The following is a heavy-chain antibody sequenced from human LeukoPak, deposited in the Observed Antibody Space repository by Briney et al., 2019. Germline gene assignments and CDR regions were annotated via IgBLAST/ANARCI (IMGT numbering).Heavy chain of an antibody. J-gene: IGHJ4*02. V-gene: IGHV3-7*01. Sequence: GGSLRLSCAVSGFTFSNYWMSWVRQAPGKGLEWVANIKQDGSDKYYVDSVKGRFTISRDNAKNSLYLQMNSLRAEDTAVYYCARDRSGHYTWDYWGQGTLVTVSS. D-gene: IGHD3-3*01. CDR1: GFTFSNYW. CDR3: ARDRSGHYTWDY. CDR2: IKQDGSDK.